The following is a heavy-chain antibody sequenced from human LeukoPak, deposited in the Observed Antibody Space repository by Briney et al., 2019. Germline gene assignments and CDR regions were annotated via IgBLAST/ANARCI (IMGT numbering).Heavy chain of an antibody. V-gene: IGHV4-34*01. CDR1: GGSFSGYY. J-gene: IGHJ4*02. CDR2: INHSGST. CDR3: ARGYPRNPRIAARPRGGYYFDY. Sequence: PSETLSLTCAVYGGSFSGYYWSWIRQPPGKGLEWIGEINHSGSTNYNPSLKSRVTISVDTSKNQFSLKLSSVTAADTAVYYCARGYPRNPRIAARPRGGYYFDYWGQGTLVTVSS. D-gene: IGHD6-6*01.